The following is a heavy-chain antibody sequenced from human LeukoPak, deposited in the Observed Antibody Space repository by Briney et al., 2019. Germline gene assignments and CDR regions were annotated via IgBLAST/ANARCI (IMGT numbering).Heavy chain of an antibody. D-gene: IGHD5-18*01. CDR3: ARGSVQLWLRDTYYYMDV. CDR2: INWNGRIT. Sequence: GESLRLSCAASGFTFDDYAMNWVRQVPGRGLGWVSGINWNGRITEYADSVKDRFTISRQNTKNSLYLYMNNLGGEDTALYFCARGSVQLWLRDTYYYMDVWDKGTTVTVSS. J-gene: IGHJ6*03. CDR1: GFTFDDYA. V-gene: IGHV3-20*04.